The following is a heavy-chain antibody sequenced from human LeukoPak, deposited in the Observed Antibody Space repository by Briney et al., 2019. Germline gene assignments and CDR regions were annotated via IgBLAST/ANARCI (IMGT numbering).Heavy chain of an antibody. CDR3: ARDYDILTGYYYFDY. CDR1: GGTFISYA. V-gene: IGHV1-69*13. J-gene: IGHJ4*02. D-gene: IGHD3-9*01. Sequence: SVKVSCKASGGTFISYAISWVRQAPGQGLEWMGGIIPIFGTANYAQKFQGRVTITADESTSTAYMELSSLRSEDTAVYYCARDYDILTGYYYFDYWGQGTLVTVS. CDR2: IIPIFGTA.